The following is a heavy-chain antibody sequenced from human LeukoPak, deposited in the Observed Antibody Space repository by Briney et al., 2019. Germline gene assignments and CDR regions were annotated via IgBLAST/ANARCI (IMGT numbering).Heavy chain of an antibody. D-gene: IGHD3-22*01. CDR1: GFTFSGYS. J-gene: IGHJ4*02. V-gene: IGHV3-21*04. CDR2: ISGSSTYI. CDR3: ARDAGVYYAY. Sequence: GGSLRLSCAASGFTFSGYSFNGVRQAPGKGLEWVSFISGSSTYIYYADSVKGRFTISRDNAKNSLYLQMNSLRAEDTAVYYCARDAGVYYAYWGQGTLVTVSS.